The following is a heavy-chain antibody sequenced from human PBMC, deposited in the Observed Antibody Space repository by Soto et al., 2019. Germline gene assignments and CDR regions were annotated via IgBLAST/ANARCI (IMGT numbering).Heavy chain of an antibody. Sequence: PSETLSLTCTVSVGSISSYYWSWIRQPPGKGLEWIGYIYYSGSTNYNPSLKSRVTISVDTSKNQFSLKLSSVTAADTAVYYCARVEITMVRGVIIPSGPLDYWGQGTLVTVSS. CDR1: VGSISSYY. J-gene: IGHJ4*02. V-gene: IGHV4-59*01. D-gene: IGHD3-10*01. CDR3: ARVEITMVRGVIIPSGPLDY. CDR2: IYYSGST.